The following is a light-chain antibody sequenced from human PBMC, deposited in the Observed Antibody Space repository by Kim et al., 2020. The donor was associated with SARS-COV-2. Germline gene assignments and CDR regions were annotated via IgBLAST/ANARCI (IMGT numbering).Light chain of an antibody. CDR3: QHYSRFPYT. CDR2: LAS. V-gene: IGKV1-5*03. CDR1: QMIDTW. J-gene: IGKJ2*01. Sequence: ASNGDRVTIPCRASQMIDTWLAWYQQKPGKAPKLLIYLASTLENGVPPRFSGSGSGAEFTLTINSLQPDDFATYYCQHYSRFPYTFGQGTKVDIK.